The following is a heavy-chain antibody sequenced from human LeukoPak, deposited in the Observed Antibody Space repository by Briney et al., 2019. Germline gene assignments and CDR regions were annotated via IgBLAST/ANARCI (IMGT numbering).Heavy chain of an antibody. J-gene: IGHJ4*02. Sequence: GGSLRLSCAASGFTFSDYYMSWIRQAPGKGLEWVSYISSSGSTIYYADSVKGRFTISRDNAKNSLYLQMNSLRAEDTAVYYCAKVRYYDILTGYFDYWGQGTLVTVSS. CDR2: ISSSGSTI. D-gene: IGHD3-9*01. CDR3: AKVRYYDILTGYFDY. CDR1: GFTFSDYY. V-gene: IGHV3-11*01.